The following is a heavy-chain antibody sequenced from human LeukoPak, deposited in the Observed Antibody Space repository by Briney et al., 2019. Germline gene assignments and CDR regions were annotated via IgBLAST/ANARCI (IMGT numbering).Heavy chain of an antibody. CDR3: ARVVAAAGNNWFDP. Sequence: SETLSLTCAVSGDSISSGGYSWTWLRQTPGKGLEWIAYIHDSGSTYYNPSLKSRLSISIDTSKNQFSLKLNSVTAADTAVYYCARVVAAAGNNWFDPWGQGTLVTVSS. CDR1: GDSISSGGYS. V-gene: IGHV4-30-4*07. CDR2: IHDSGST. J-gene: IGHJ5*02. D-gene: IGHD6-13*01.